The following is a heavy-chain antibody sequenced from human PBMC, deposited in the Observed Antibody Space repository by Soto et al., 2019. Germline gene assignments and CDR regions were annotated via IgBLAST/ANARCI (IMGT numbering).Heavy chain of an antibody. CDR2: INHSGST. Sequence: PSETLSLTCAVYGGSFSGYYWSWIRQPPGKGLEWIGEINHSGSTNYNPSLKSRVTISVDTSKNQFSLKLSSVTAADTAVYYCSRGQRSRIQLWNKRFEYWAQGHLVPVSS. D-gene: IGHD5-18*01. CDR3: SRGQRSRIQLWNKRFEY. CDR1: GGSFSGYY. J-gene: IGHJ4*02. V-gene: IGHV4-34*01.